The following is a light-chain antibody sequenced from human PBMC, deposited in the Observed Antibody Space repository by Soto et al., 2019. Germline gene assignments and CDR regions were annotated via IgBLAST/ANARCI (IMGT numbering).Light chain of an antibody. V-gene: IGKV1-39*01. J-gene: IGKJ2*01. CDR1: QSSSRY. CDR2: AAS. Sequence: DIQMTQSPSSLSASVGDRVTITCRASQSSSRYLNWYQPKPGKAPKVLIYAASSLQGGVPSRFSGSGSATDFTLTISSLQPEDFAPHYWQQTYSTPYTFGQGTTLEIK. CDR3: QQTYSTPYT.